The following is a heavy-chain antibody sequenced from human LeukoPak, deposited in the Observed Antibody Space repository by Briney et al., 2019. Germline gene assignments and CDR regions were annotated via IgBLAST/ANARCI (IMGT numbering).Heavy chain of an antibody. J-gene: IGHJ4*02. CDR3: SRAKFCSDTGSCNIGLFDF. D-gene: IGHD2-15*01. CDR1: GGSFIGYY. CDR2: INHRGRS. Sequence: SETLSLTCLVFGGSFIGYYWTWLRQPPAEGLDWIGQINHRGRSHYNPSLRSRVTISVDTSKTQLSLKLTSVTPADSADYYLSRAKFCSDTGSCNIGLFDFWGQGALVTVSS. V-gene: IGHV4-34*01.